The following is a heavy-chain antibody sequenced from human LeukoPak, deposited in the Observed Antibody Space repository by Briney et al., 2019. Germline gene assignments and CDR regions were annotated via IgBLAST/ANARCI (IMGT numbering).Heavy chain of an antibody. V-gene: IGHV3-7*01. CDR3: ATDIRSSPLGF. CDR1: GLNFSNYW. J-gene: IGHJ4*01. Sequence: GGSLRLSCVASGLNFSNYWMSWVRQAPGKGLEWVANIKQDGTEENYVDSVKGRFTISRDSSNNTLFLQMSNLRADDSGLYYCATDIRSSPLGFWGHGTLVTVSS. CDR2: IKQDGTEE. D-gene: IGHD3-9*01.